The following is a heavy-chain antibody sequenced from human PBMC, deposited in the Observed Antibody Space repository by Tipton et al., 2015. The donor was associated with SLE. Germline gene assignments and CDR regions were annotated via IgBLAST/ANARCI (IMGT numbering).Heavy chain of an antibody. Sequence: GLVKPSETLSLICTVSGGSISSYYWSWIRQPPGKGLEWIGYIYYSGSTNYNPSLKSRVTISVDTSKNQISLKLSSVTAADTAVYYCARERDGMDVWGQGTTVTVSS. CDR3: ARERDGMDV. CDR1: GGSISSYY. V-gene: IGHV4-59*12. CDR2: IYYSGST. J-gene: IGHJ6*02.